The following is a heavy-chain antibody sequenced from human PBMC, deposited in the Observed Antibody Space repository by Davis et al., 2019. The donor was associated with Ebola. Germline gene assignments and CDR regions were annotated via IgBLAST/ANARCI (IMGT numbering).Heavy chain of an antibody. CDR1: GFTFSSYA. V-gene: IGHV3-15*01. CDR3: TTVHQRGWYFDL. Sequence: PGGSLRLSCAASGFTFSSYAMHWVRQAPGKGLEWVGRIKSKTDGGTTDYAAPVKGRFTISRDDSKNTLYLQMNSLKTEDTAVYYCTTVHQRGWYFDLWGRGTLVTVSS. CDR2: IKSKTDGGTT. J-gene: IGHJ2*01.